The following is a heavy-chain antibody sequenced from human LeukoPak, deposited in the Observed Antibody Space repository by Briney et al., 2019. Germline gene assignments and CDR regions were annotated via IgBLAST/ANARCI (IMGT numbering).Heavy chain of an antibody. Sequence: GGSLRLSCAASGFTFSNYWMSWVRQAPGKGLEWVANINQDGSEKYYVDSGRGRFTISRDNARSSLYLQMNSLRVEDTAVYYCARVQGSSGPGIFEYWGQGTLVPVSS. CDR3: ARVQGSSGPGIFEY. J-gene: IGHJ4*02. CDR2: INQDGSEK. D-gene: IGHD6-19*01. CDR1: GFTFSNYW. V-gene: IGHV3-7*01.